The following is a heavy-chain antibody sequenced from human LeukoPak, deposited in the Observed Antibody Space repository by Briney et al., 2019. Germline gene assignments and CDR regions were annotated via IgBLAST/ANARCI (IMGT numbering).Heavy chain of an antibody. J-gene: IGHJ5*02. Sequence: GGSLRLSCAASGFTFSTYAIHWVRQAPGKGLEWVAVISYDGSSKYYADSVKGRFTISRDNFKNTLYLQMNSLKPEDTAVYYCSSLGLAVAPNWVDPWGQGTLVTVSS. CDR3: SSLGLAVAPNWVDP. V-gene: IGHV3-30*01. CDR2: ISYDGSSK. D-gene: IGHD6-19*01. CDR1: GFTFSTYA.